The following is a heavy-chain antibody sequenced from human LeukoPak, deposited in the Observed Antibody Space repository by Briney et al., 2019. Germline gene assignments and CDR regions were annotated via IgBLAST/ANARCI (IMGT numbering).Heavy chain of an antibody. J-gene: IGHJ6*02. CDR2: ISSSGSTI. D-gene: IGHD6-19*01. V-gene: IGHV3-11*01. Sequence: GGSLRLSCAASGFTLSEYYMSWIRQAPGKGLEWVSYISSSGSTIYYADSVKGRFTISRDNAKHSLFLQMNSLRAEDTAVYYCARDLRLVAGLEFHHGMDVWGQGIAVTVSS. CDR1: GFTLSEYY. CDR3: ARDLRLVAGLEFHHGMDV.